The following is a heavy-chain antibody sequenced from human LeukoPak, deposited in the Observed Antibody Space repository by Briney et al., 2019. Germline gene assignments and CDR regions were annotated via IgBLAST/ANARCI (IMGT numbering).Heavy chain of an antibody. Sequence: PSETLSLTSTVSGGSVSSGSYYWSWIRQPPGKGLEWIGYIYYSGSTNYNPSLKGRVTISVDTSKNQFSLKLSSVTAADTAVYYCARTKRGYSYGGLDYWGQGTLVTVSS. CDR2: IYYSGST. J-gene: IGHJ4*02. D-gene: IGHD5-18*01. CDR3: ARTKRGYSYGGLDY. V-gene: IGHV4-61*01. CDR1: GGSVSSGSYY.